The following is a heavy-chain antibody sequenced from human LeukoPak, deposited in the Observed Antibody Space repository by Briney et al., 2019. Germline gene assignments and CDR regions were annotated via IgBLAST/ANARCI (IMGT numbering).Heavy chain of an antibody. V-gene: IGHV1-69*05. D-gene: IGHD3-16*01. CDR2: INPIFGTT. CDR3: ARDASYYYDVWGSLPY. Sequence: SVKVSCKASGGTFSSYAISWVRQAPGQGLEWMGRINPIFGTTNYAQKFQGRVTITTDESTSTAYMELSRLRSEDTAVYYCARDASYYYDVWGSLPYWGQGTLVTVSS. J-gene: IGHJ4*02. CDR1: GGTFSSYA.